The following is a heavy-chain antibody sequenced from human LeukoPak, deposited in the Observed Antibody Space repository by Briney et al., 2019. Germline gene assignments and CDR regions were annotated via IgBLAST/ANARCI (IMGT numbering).Heavy chain of an antibody. D-gene: IGHD2-15*01. CDR1: GGSISSYY. J-gene: IGHJ3*02. V-gene: IGHV4-59*08. CDR2: IYCSGST. Sequence: SETLSLTCTVSGGSISSYYWSWIRQPPGKGLEWIGYIYCSGSTNYNPSLKSRVTISVDTSKNQFSLKLSSVTAADTAVYYCARGWGYCSGGSCYSDAFDIWGQGTMVTVSS. CDR3: ARGWGYCSGGSCYSDAFDI.